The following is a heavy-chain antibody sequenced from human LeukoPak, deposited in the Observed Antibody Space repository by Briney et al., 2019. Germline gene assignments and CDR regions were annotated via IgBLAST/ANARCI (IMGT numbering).Heavy chain of an antibody. CDR3: ARVFDRVPDGAFDI. V-gene: IGHV4-61*01. CDR2: IYYSGST. CDR1: GYSISSGYY. D-gene: IGHD3-10*01. J-gene: IGHJ3*02. Sequence: SETLSLTCTVSGYSISSGYYWSWIRQPPGKGLEWIGYIYYSGSTNYNPSLKSRVTISVDTSKNQFSLKLSSVTAADTAVYYCARVFDRVPDGAFDIWGQGTTVTVSS.